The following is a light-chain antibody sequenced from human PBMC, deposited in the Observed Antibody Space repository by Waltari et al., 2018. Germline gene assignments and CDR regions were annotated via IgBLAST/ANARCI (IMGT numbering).Light chain of an antibody. Sequence: EIVMTQSPATLSVSPGERATLSCRASQSVSSNLAWYQQKTGQAPRLLIYEASTRATGITARFSGSGSETEFTLTISSLQSEDFAVYYCQQYNNWPPYTFGQGTKLEIK. CDR2: EAS. V-gene: IGKV3-15*01. J-gene: IGKJ2*01. CDR1: QSVSSN. CDR3: QQYNNWPPYT.